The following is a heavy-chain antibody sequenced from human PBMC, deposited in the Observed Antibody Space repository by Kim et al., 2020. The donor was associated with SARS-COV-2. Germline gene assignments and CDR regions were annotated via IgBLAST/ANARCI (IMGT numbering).Heavy chain of an antibody. Sequence: GGSLRLSCAASGFTFKNYAMSWVRQGPGKGLEWVSVITGTTGATYYADSVKGRFTISRDNSRNTVFLQMNNLRADDTAVYYCAKALYEIYGQFADKWGRG. CDR1: GFTFKNYA. D-gene: IGHD3-22*01. J-gene: IGHJ1*01. CDR2: ITGTTGAT. CDR3: AKALYEIYGQFADK. V-gene: IGHV3-23*01.